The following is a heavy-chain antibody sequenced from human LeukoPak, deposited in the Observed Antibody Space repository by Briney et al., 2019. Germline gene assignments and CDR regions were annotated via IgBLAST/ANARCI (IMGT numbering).Heavy chain of an antibody. CDR3: ARRSCIGGSCYSNFDY. Sequence: GESLKISCKGSGYSFTTYWIGWVRQMPGKGLEWMGIIYPGDSDTRYSPPFQGQVTISADKSISTAYLQWGSLKASDTAMYYCARRSCIGGSCYSNFDYWGQGTLVIVSS. D-gene: IGHD2-15*01. V-gene: IGHV5-51*01. CDR1: GYSFTTYW. CDR2: IYPGDSDT. J-gene: IGHJ4*02.